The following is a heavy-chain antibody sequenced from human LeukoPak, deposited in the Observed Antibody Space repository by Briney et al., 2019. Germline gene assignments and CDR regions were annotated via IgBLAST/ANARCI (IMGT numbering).Heavy chain of an antibody. Sequence: SGGSLRLSCAASGFTFSSYGMHWVRQAPGKGLEWVAVISYDGSNKYYADSVKGRFTISRDNSKNTLYLQMNSLRAEDTAVYYCAKPVEIRGGSLLLWAFDIWGQGTMVTVSS. CDR1: GFTFSSYG. J-gene: IGHJ3*02. D-gene: IGHD2-15*01. CDR3: AKPVEIRGGSLLLWAFDI. CDR2: ISYDGSNK. V-gene: IGHV3-30*18.